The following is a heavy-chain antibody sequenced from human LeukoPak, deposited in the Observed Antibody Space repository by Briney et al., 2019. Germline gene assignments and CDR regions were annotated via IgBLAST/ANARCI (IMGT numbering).Heavy chain of an antibody. CDR2: IYYSGST. D-gene: IGHD4/OR15-4a*01. CDR1: GGSFSGYY. CDR3: ARVGAPDAFDI. V-gene: IGHV4-34*01. Sequence: SETLSLTCAVYGGSFSGYYWSWIRQPPGKGLEWIGSIYYSGSTYYNPSLKSRVTISVDTSKNQFSLKLSSVTAADTAVYYCARVGAPDAFDIWGQGTMVTVSS. J-gene: IGHJ3*02.